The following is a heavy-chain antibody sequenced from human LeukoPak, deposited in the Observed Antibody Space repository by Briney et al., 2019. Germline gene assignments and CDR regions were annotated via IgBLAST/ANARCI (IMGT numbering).Heavy chain of an antibody. V-gene: IGHV3-74*03. CDR1: GFTFSSYW. Sequence: GGSLRLSCAASGFTFSSYWMHWVRQAPGKGLVWLSRTNTDGSRITYADSVKGRFTISRDNAKNTLYLQMNSLRAEDTAVYYCARRIQGMAPYYFDYWGQGTLVTVSS. CDR3: ARRIQGMAPYYFDY. D-gene: IGHD5-24*01. CDR2: TNTDGSRI. J-gene: IGHJ4*02.